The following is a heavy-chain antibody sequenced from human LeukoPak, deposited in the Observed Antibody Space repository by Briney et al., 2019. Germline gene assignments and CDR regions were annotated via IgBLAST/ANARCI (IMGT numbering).Heavy chain of an antibody. V-gene: IGHV1-69*13. CDR2: IIPIFGTA. D-gene: IGHD2-2*01. J-gene: IGHJ6*02. CDR1: GGTFSSYA. Sequence: SVKVSCKASGGTFSSYAISWVRQAPGQGLKWMGGIIPIFGTANYAQKFQGRVTITADESTSTAYMELSSLRSEDTAVYYCARGRCSSTSCYYYYYGMDVWGQGTTVTVSS. CDR3: ARGRCSSTSCYYYYYGMDV.